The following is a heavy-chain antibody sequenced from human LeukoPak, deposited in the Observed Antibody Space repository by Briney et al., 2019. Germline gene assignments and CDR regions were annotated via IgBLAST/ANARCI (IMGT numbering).Heavy chain of an antibody. CDR3: ARDRQDILTGYYKPDYYYYGMDV. J-gene: IGHJ6*02. V-gene: IGHV3-33*01. CDR1: GFTFSSYG. D-gene: IGHD3-9*01. CDR2: IWYDGSNK. Sequence: GGSLSLSCAASGFTFSSYGMHWVRQAPGKGLEWVAVIWYDGSNKYYADSVKGRFTISRDNSKNTLYLQMNSLRAEDTAVYYCARDRQDILTGYYKPDYYYYGMDVWGQGTTVTVSS.